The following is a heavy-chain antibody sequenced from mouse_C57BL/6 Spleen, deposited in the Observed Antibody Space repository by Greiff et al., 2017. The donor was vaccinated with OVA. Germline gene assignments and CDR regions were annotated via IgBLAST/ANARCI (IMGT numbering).Heavy chain of an antibody. J-gene: IGHJ2*01. Sequence: VKLQESGPELVKPGASVKISCKASGYAFSSSWMNWVKQRPGKGLEWIGRIYPGDGDTNYNGKFKGKATLTADKSSSTAYMQLSSLTSEDSAVYFCARNPSLDYWGQGTTLTVSS. V-gene: IGHV1-82*01. CDR2: IYPGDGDT. CDR1: GYAFSSSW. CDR3: ARNPSLDY.